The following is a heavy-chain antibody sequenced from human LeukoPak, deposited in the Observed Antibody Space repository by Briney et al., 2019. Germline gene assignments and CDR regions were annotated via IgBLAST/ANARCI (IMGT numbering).Heavy chain of an antibody. CDR2: IHYGGST. CDR3: ASLSGGYSAYATY. D-gene: IGHD5-12*01. V-gene: IGHV4-39*01. Sequence: SETLSLTCTVSGGSIIRSSYYWGWIRQPPGKGLEWIGSIHYGGSTHYSPSLKSRVTISVDTSKNQFSLKLSSVTAADTAVYYCASLSGGYSAYATYWGQGTLVTVSS. CDR1: GGSIIRSSYY. J-gene: IGHJ4*02.